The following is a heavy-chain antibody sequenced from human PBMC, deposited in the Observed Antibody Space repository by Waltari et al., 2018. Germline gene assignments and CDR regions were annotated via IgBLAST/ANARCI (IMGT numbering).Heavy chain of an antibody. V-gene: IGHV5-51*01. Sequence: PGESLKISCKASGYTFTSYWIAWVRQMPGKGLEWMGAIYPGDSDTRYSPSFQGQVSFAADKSSTTAYLQWSSLKASDTAMYYCARCRAAAGSSAFDSWGQGTLITVSS. D-gene: IGHD6-13*01. CDR1: GYTFTSYW. CDR2: IYPGDSDT. J-gene: IGHJ4*02. CDR3: ARCRAAAGSSAFDS.